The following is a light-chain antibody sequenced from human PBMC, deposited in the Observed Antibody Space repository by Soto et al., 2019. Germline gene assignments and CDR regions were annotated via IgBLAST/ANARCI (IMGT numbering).Light chain of an antibody. V-gene: IGKV1-5*03. CDR1: QSTSSY. CDR3: QQYNSYSRT. CDR2: KAS. Sequence: DIQMTQSPSTLSASVGDRVTITCRASQSTSSYLAWYQQKPGKAPKLLIYKASSLESGVPSRFSGSGSGTEFTLTISSLQPDDFATYYCQQYNSYSRTFGQGTKVDIK. J-gene: IGKJ1*01.